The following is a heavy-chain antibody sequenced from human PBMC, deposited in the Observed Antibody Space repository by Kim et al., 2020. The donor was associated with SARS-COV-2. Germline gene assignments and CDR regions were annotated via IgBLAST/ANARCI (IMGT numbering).Heavy chain of an antibody. CDR2: GRST. J-gene: IGHJ5*02. Sequence: GRSTEYAASVNGRFTISRANAKKSLSLQMNRLTPEDTAVYYCVREPASWGQGTLVTVSS. CDR3: VREPAS. V-gene: IGHV3-11*01.